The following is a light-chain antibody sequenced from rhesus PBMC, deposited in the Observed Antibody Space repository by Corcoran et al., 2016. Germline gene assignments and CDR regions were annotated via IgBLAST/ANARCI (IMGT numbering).Light chain of an antibody. J-gene: IGKJ4*01. V-gene: IGKV3-40*03. CDR2: MAY. CDR3: QQYNDLPLT. Sequence: IVMTQSPATLSLSPGEVATLSCRASDTIGSYLAWYQKKPGQAPKRLIPMAYFRASGIPDRFRGSGSGTHFTLTISSLQPEDVGIYYCQQYNDLPLTFGGGTKVELK. CDR1: DTIGSY.